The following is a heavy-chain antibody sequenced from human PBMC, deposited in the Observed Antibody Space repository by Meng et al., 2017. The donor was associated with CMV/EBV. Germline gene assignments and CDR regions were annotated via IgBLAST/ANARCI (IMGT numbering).Heavy chain of an antibody. D-gene: IGHD3-3*01. J-gene: IGHJ6*02. Sequence: SETLSLTCAVYGGSFSGHYWSWIRQPPGKGLEWIGYIYYSGSTNYNPSLKSRVTISVDTSKNQFSLKLSSVTAADTAVYYCARGGLFWSGYYPYYYYGMDVWGQGTTVTVSS. CDR1: GGSFSGHY. CDR2: IYYSGST. V-gene: IGHV4-59*11. CDR3: ARGGLFWSGYYPYYYYGMDV.